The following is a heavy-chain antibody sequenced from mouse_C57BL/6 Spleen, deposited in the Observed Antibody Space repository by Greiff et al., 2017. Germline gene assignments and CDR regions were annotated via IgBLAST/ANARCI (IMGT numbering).Heavy chain of an antibody. V-gene: IGHV1-59*01. CDR1: GYTFTSYW. J-gene: IGHJ4*01. D-gene: IGHD2-3*01. CDR2: IDPSDSYT. CDR3: ARGVSYDGYLYYAMDY. Sequence: QVQLQQPGAELVRPGTSVKLSCKASGYTFTSYWMHWVKQRPGQGLEWIGVIDPSDSYTNYNQKFKGKATLTVDTSSSTAYMQLSSLTSEDSAVYYCARGVSYDGYLYYAMDYWGQGTSVTVSS.